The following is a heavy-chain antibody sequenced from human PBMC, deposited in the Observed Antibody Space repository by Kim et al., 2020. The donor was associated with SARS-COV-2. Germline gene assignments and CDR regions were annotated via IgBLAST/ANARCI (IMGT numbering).Heavy chain of an antibody. V-gene: IGHV4-34*01. CDR2: INHSGST. Sequence: SETLSLTCAVYGGSFSGYYWSWIRQPPGKGLEWIGEINHSGSTNYNPSLKSRVTISVDTSKNQFSLKLSSVTAADTAVYYCARAGSDYVWGSYRLYYFDYWGQGTLVTVSS. CDR1: GGSFSGYY. D-gene: IGHD3-16*02. CDR3: ARAGSDYVWGSYRLYYFDY. J-gene: IGHJ4*02.